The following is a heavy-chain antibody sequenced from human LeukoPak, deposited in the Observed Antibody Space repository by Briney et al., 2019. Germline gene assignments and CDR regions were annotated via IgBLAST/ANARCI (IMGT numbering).Heavy chain of an antibody. CDR3: AKGIAVAAPGDDAFDI. CDR1: GFIFDDYA. D-gene: IGHD6-19*01. V-gene: IGHV3-9*01. Sequence: PGGSLRLSCAASGFIFDDYAMYWVRHAPGKGLEWVSGISWNSGSIGYADSVKGRFTISRDNAKNSLYLQMNSLGAEDTAFYYCAKGIAVAAPGDDAFDIWGQGTMVTVSS. J-gene: IGHJ3*02. CDR2: ISWNSGSI.